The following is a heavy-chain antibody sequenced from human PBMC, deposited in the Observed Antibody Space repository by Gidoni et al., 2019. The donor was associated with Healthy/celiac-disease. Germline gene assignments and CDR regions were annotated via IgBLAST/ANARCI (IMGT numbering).Heavy chain of an antibody. D-gene: IGHD1-26*01. J-gene: IGHJ4*02. CDR1: GFSLSTSGVG. CDR2: IYWDDDK. CDR3: AHRLYYADGAPLEY. V-gene: IGHV2-5*02. Sequence: QITLKESGPTLVKPTQTLTLTCTFSGFSLSTSGVGVGWIRQPPGKALEWLALIYWDDDKRYSPSLKSRLTITKDTSKNQVVLTMTNMDPVDTATYYCAHRLYYADGAPLEYWGQGTLVTVSS.